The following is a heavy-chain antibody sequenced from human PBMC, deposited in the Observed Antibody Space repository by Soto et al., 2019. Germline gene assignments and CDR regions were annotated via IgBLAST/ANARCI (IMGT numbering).Heavy chain of an antibody. CDR2: IYHSGST. CDR3: ARLIGDSWLDS. V-gene: IGHV4-59*08. J-gene: IGHJ5*01. CDR1: GGSISSYY. Sequence: SETLSLTCTVSGGSISSYYWSWIRQSPGKGLEWIGFIYHSGSTNYKPSLKSRITINADTSNNQLSLQLNSVTPDDTAVYYCARLIGDSWLDSWGQGTLVTVSS.